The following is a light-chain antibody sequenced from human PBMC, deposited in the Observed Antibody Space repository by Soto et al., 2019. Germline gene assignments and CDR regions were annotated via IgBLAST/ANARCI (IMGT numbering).Light chain of an antibody. CDR2: EVT. CDR3: SSYAGSNSRYV. CDR1: SSDVGGYNF. J-gene: IGLJ1*01. V-gene: IGLV2-8*01. Sequence: QSALTQLPSASGSPGQSVTISCTGTSSDVGGYNFVSWYQQHPGKAPKLLIYEVTKRPSGVPDRFSGSKSGNTASLTVSGLQAEDEADYYCSSYAGSNSRYVFGTGTKLTVL.